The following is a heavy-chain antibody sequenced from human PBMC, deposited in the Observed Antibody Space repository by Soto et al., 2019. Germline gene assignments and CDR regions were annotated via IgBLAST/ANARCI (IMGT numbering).Heavy chain of an antibody. J-gene: IGHJ3*02. CDR3: ARDIMITFGGVNPDAFDI. V-gene: IGHV1-18*01. Sequence: GASVKVSCKASGYTFTSYGISWVRQAPGKRLEWMGWISAYNGNTNYAQKLQGRVTMTTDTPTSTAYMELRSLRSDDTAVYYCARDIMITFGGVNPDAFDIWGQGTMVTVSS. D-gene: IGHD3-16*01. CDR1: GYTFTSYG. CDR2: ISAYNGNT.